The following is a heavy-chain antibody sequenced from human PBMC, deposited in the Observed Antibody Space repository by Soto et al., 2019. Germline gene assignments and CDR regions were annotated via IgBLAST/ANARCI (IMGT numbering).Heavy chain of an antibody. CDR3: AADLGFRKLSVV. D-gene: IGHD3-10*01. Sequence: QVQVVQSGVEVRRPGSSVKVSCKASGDTFKNCVISWVRQAPGQGLEWMGGIIPLFGTTDFAQRFQGRLTITTDESTTTAYMELSRLRSEDTATYYCAADLGFRKLSVVWGQGTTVIVSS. J-gene: IGHJ6*02. CDR2: IIPLFGTT. V-gene: IGHV1-69*01. CDR1: GDTFKNCV.